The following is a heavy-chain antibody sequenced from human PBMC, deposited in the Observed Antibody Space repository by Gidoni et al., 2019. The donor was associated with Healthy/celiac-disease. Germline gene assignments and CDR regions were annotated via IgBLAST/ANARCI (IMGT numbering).Heavy chain of an antibody. CDR1: GGSFSGYY. J-gene: IGHJ3*02. V-gene: IGHV4-34*01. CDR3: AIVVVTGAVAFDI. CDR2: INHSGST. Sequence: QVQLQQWGAGLLKPSETLSLTCPVSGGSFSGYYWSWIRQPPGKGLEWIGEINHSGSTNYNPSLKSRVTISVDTSKNQFSLKLSSVTAADTAVYYCAIVVVTGAVAFDIWGQGTMVTVSS. D-gene: IGHD3-22*01.